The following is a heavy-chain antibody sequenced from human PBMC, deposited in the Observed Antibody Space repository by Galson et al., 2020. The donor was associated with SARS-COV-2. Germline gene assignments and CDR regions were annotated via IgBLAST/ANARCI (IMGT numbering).Heavy chain of an antibody. D-gene: IGHD1-26*01. CDR3: ANPIVGSTLVNC. CDR2: ISGNGDDT. V-gene: IGHV3-23*01. J-gene: IGHJ4*02. Sequence: GGSLRLSCVASGITFSRCAMSWIRQTPEKGLEWVSAISGNGDDTYYADAVKGRFTISRDNSKNTLYLQMNSLRADDAAIYYCANPIVGSTLVNCWGRGTLVTVSS. CDR1: GITFSRCA.